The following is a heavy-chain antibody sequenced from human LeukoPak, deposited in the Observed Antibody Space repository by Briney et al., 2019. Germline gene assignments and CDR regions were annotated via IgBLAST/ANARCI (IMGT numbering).Heavy chain of an antibody. CDR2: ISAYNGNT. V-gene: IGHV1-18*01. CDR1: GYTFTSYG. Sequence: ASVKVSCKASGYTFTSYGISWVRQAPGQGLEWMGWISAYNGNTNYAQKLQGRVTMTTDTSTSTAYMELRSLRSDDTAVYYCATSITMVRGGSRAFDIWGQGTMVTVSS. D-gene: IGHD3-10*01. J-gene: IGHJ3*02. CDR3: ATSITMVRGGSRAFDI.